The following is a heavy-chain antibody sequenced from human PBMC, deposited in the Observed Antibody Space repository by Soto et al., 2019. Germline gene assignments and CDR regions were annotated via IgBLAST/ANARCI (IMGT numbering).Heavy chain of an antibody. CDR2: IKSKPDGGTT. CDR1: GFTFSNAW. CDR3: VTGQYCDY. J-gene: IGHJ4*02. V-gene: IGHV3-15*01. Sequence: GGSLRLSCIGSGFTFSNAWINWVRQAPGKGLEWVGRIKSKPDGGTTDYAAPVKGRFTISRDDSKNTVYLQMNSLKTEDTALYYCVTGQYCDYWGQGTLATVSS.